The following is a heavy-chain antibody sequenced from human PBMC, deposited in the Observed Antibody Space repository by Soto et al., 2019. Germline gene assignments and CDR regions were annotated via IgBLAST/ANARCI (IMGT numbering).Heavy chain of an antibody. Sequence: LQSGGGIAQPGGSLRLSCTASGFNLRDQALSWVRQAPGGGLEWVSGISGMEDRTNYADFVKGRFFISKDRAKNTLKLQMNGLRDDATAVYYCAKTYTGGWGQGTQVTVSS. CDR3: AKTYTGG. V-gene: IGHV3-23*01. J-gene: IGHJ4*02. CDR1: GFNLRDQA. CDR2: ISGMEDRT. D-gene: IGHD3-10*01.